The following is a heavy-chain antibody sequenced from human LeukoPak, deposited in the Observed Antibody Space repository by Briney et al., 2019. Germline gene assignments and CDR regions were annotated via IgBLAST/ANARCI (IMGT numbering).Heavy chain of an antibody. CDR3: ARSQGSGSYYVAGY. Sequence: PGRSLRLSCAASGFTFSSYAMHWVRQAPGKGLEWVAVISYDGSNKYYADSAKGRFTISRDNSKNTLYLQMNSLRAEDTAVYYCARSQGSGSYYVAGYWGQGTLVTVSS. J-gene: IGHJ4*02. D-gene: IGHD1-26*01. CDR1: GFTFSSYA. V-gene: IGHV3-30-3*01. CDR2: ISYDGSNK.